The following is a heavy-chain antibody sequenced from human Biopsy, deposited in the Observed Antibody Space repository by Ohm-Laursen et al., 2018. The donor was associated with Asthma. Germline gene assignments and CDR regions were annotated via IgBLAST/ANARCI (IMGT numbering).Heavy chain of an antibody. CDR2: IHYSGST. D-gene: IGHD2-15*01. V-gene: IGHV4-59*07. J-gene: IGHJ4*02. CDR1: GVSIRSYY. Sequence: SDTLSLTCPVSGVSIRSYYWTWIRQPPGKGLEWIGNIHYSGSTYSNPSLKSRVPISVDTSKKQISLRLSSVIAADTAVYYCAGFCSGGNCPDHWGQGTLVTVSS. CDR3: AGFCSGGNCPDH.